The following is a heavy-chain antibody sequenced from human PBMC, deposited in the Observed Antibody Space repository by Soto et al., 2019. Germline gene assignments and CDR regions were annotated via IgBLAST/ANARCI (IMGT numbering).Heavy chain of an antibody. CDR1: GYTFTSYG. J-gene: IGHJ5*02. CDR3: ARGVAVAGEPGNWFDP. D-gene: IGHD6-19*01. CDR2: ISAYNGNT. V-gene: IGHV1-18*04. Sequence: GASVKVSCKASGYTFTSYGISWVRQAPGQGLEWMGWISAYNGNTNYAQKLQGRVTMTTDTSTSTAYMELRSLRSDDTAVYYCARGVAVAGEPGNWFDPWGLGTLVTVSS.